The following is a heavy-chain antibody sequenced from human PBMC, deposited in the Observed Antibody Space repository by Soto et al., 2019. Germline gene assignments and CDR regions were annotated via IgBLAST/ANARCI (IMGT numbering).Heavy chain of an antibody. V-gene: IGHV3-30*18. Sequence: PGGSLRLSCAASGFTFSSYGMHWVRQAPGKGLEWVAVISYDGSNKYYADSVKGRFTISRDNSKNTLYLQMNSLRAEDTAVYYCAKDLVIWSGYYTPGYWGQGTLVTVSS. J-gene: IGHJ4*02. CDR3: AKDLVIWSGYYTPGY. D-gene: IGHD3-3*01. CDR1: GFTFSSYG. CDR2: ISYDGSNK.